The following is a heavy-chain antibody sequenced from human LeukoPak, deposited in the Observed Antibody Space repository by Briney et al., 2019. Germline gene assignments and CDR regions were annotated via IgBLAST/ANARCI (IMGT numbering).Heavy chain of an antibody. CDR2: ISGSGGGT. D-gene: IGHD3-10*01. CDR1: GFTFSSSA. J-gene: IGHJ4*02. V-gene: IGHV3-23*01. Sequence: GGSLRPSCATSGFTFSSSAMSWVRQAPGKGLAWVSTISGSGGGTYYADSVKGRFTISRDNSNNTLYLQMNSLRAEDTAVFYCAKLFYSSGMYHFDYWGQGTLVTVSS. CDR3: AKLFYSSGMYHFDY.